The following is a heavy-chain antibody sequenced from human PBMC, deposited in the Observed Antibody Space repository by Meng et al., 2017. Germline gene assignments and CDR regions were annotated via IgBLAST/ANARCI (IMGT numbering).Heavy chain of an antibody. CDR2: INAGNSDT. CDR1: GYTFTTYA. Sequence: VQLVQSGAEVKKPGAPVKVSCKASGYTFTTYAIHWVRQAPGQRLEWMGWINAGNSDTKYSQKLQGRVTITRDTSASTVYMEVSSLRSEDTGVYYCARAIAVSGTGRFDYWGQGTLVTVSS. D-gene: IGHD6-19*01. J-gene: IGHJ4*02. V-gene: IGHV1-3*01. CDR3: ARAIAVSGTGRFDY.